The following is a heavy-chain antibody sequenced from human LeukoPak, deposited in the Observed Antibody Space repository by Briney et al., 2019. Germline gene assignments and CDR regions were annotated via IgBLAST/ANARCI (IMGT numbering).Heavy chain of an antibody. CDR1: GFTFSSYA. D-gene: IGHD1-26*01. CDR3: AKDTRGSYSWFDP. V-gene: IGHV3-23*01. J-gene: IGHJ5*02. Sequence: RASLRLSCAASGFTFSSYAMSWVRQAPGKGLEWVSAISGSGGSTYYADSLKGRFTISRDNSKNTLYLQMNSLRAEDTAVYYCAKDTRGSYSWFDPWGQGTLVTVSS. CDR2: ISGSGGST.